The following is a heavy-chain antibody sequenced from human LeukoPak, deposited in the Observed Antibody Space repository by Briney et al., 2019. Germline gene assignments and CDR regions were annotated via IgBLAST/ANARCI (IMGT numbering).Heavy chain of an antibody. J-gene: IGHJ6*03. Sequence: SETLSLTCAVYGGSFSGYYWSWIRQPPGKGLEWIGEINHSGSTNYNPSLKSRVTISVDTSKNQFSLKLSSVTAADTAVYYCAREFSLRAALHMDVWGKGTTVTVSS. CDR1: GGSFSGYY. V-gene: IGHV4-34*01. D-gene: IGHD3-16*02. CDR3: AREFSLRAALHMDV. CDR2: INHSGST.